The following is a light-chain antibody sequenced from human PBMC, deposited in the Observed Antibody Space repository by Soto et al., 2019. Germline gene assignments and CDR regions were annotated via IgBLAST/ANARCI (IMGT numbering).Light chain of an antibody. CDR3: QQYEDLPLT. J-gene: IGKJ4*01. CDR2: DAS. V-gene: IGKV1-33*01. Sequence: DIQMTQSPSSLSASVGDRVTITCQASQDISNYLNWYQQEPGKAPKLLIFDASNVETGVPSRFSGSGSGTDFTFTIHSLQPEDAATYYCQQYEDLPLTFGGGTTVGIK. CDR1: QDISNY.